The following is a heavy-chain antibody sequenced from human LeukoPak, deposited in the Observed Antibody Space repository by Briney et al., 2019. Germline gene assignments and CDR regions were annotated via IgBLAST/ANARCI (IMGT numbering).Heavy chain of an antibody. D-gene: IGHD6-19*01. CDR3: SIVAVASDFDY. Sequence: GGSLRLSCAVSGFTFSSYDMHWVRQAPGKGLEWVAAIRYDGKNQYYVDSVKGRHTISRDNSRHIPYLQMNSLRVEDTAAYFCSIVAVASDFDYWGQGTLVTVSS. V-gene: IGHV3-33*01. CDR2: IRYDGKNQ. J-gene: IGHJ4*02. CDR1: GFTFSSYD.